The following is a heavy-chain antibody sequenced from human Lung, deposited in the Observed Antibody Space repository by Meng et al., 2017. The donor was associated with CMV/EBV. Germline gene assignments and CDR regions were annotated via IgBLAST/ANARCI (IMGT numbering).Heavy chain of an antibody. D-gene: IGHD3-10*01. CDR2: IYYDGST. V-gene: IGHV4-39*07. CDR1: DDSISSSSYY. Sequence: SDTLSLXCTVSDDSISSSSYYWGWMRQPPGKGLEWIGSIYYDGSTNYNPSLTSRVTISVEKSKNQFFLRLSSVTAADTAVYFCAKEVQDYYGSGSYYNPYYYYGMDVWGQGTTVTVSS. J-gene: IGHJ6*02. CDR3: AKEVQDYYGSGSYYNPYYYYGMDV.